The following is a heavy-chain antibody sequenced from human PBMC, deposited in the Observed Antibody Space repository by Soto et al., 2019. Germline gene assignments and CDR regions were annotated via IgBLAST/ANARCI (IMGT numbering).Heavy chain of an antibody. D-gene: IGHD3-3*01. Sequence: ASVKVSCKASGYTFTSYYMHWVRQAPGQGLEWMGIINPSGGSTSYAQKFQGRVTMTRDTSTSTVYMELSSLRSEDTAVYYCARDIGPRSGFLPDAFDIWGQGTMVPVSS. CDR1: GYTFTSYY. CDR2: INPSGGST. V-gene: IGHV1-46*03. J-gene: IGHJ3*02. CDR3: ARDIGPRSGFLPDAFDI.